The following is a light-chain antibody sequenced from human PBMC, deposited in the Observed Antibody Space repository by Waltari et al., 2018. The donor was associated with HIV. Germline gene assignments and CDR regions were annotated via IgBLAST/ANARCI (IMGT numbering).Light chain of an antibody. J-gene: IGLJ2*01. CDR2: EVS. CDR3: SSYSRGALL. Sequence: QSVLSQPASASGSPGQSLTLSCTWTTIDIRSSHSVSWYQQSPDKAPKLIIYEVSNRPSGVSSRFSGSKSGNTASLTISGLQAEDEAYYHCSSYSRGALLFGGGTKVTVL. CDR1: TIDIRSSHS. V-gene: IGLV2-14*01.